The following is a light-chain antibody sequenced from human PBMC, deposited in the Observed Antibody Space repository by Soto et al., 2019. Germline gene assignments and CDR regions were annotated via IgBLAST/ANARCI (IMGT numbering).Light chain of an antibody. Sequence: QPVLTQPPSVSGAPGQTVTISCTGSSSNIGAGYDVHWYQQLPGTAPKLLIYGNINRPSGVTDRFSGSKSGTSASLAITGLQAEDEADYYCQSYDSSLSGSYVFGTGTQLTVL. V-gene: IGLV1-40*01. J-gene: IGLJ1*01. CDR2: GNI. CDR1: SSNIGAGYD. CDR3: QSYDSSLSGSYV.